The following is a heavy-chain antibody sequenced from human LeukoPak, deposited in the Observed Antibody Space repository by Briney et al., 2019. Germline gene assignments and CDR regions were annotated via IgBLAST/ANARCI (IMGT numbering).Heavy chain of an antibody. CDR1: GFTFSDYY. J-gene: IGHJ4*02. Sequence: GGSLRLSCAASGFTFSDYYMSWIRQAPGKGLEWVSSISSSSSYIYYADSVKGRFTISRDNAKNSLYLQMNSLRAEDTAVYYCARDRDMITFGGASDYWGQGTLVTVSS. CDR2: ISSSSSYI. D-gene: IGHD3-16*01. CDR3: ARDRDMITFGGASDY. V-gene: IGHV3-11*06.